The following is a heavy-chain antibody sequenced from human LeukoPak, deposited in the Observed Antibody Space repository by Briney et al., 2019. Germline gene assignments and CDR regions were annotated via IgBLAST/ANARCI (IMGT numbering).Heavy chain of an antibody. Sequence: SSYIYYADSAKGRFTISRDNAKNSLYLQMNSLRAEDTAVYYCARYGDAPGGVGYYYYGMDVWGQGTTVTVSS. CDR2: SSYI. D-gene: IGHD4-17*01. CDR3: ARYGDAPGGVGYYYYGMDV. J-gene: IGHJ6*02. V-gene: IGHV3-21*01.